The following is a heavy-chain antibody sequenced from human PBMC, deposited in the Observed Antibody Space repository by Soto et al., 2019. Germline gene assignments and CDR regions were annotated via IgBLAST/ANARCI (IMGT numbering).Heavy chain of an antibody. CDR2: ISGSGGST. Sequence: EVQLLESGGGLVQPGGSLRLSCAASGFTFSSYAMSWVRQAPGKGLEWVSAISGSGGSTYYADSVKGRFTISRDNSKNTLYLQMNSLRAEDTAVYYCAKDRGSGWYPYYFDYWGQGTLVTVTS. V-gene: IGHV3-23*01. CDR3: AKDRGSGWYPYYFDY. J-gene: IGHJ4*02. D-gene: IGHD6-19*01. CDR1: GFTFSSYA.